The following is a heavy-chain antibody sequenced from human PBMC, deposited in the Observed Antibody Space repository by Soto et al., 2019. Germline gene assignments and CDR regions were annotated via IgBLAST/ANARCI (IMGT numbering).Heavy chain of an antibody. V-gene: IGHV3-33*01. Sequence: QVQLVESGGGVVQPGRSLSLSCAASGFTFSSYGLHWVRQAPGKGLEWVAVIWYDGSNKYYADSVKGRFTISRDNSKNTLYLQMNSLRAEDTAVYYCARDRTWIQLWVNYLETDGMDVWGQGTTVTVSS. CDR3: ARDRTWIQLWVNYLETDGMDV. J-gene: IGHJ6*02. CDR1: GFTFSSYG. D-gene: IGHD5-18*01. CDR2: IWYDGSNK.